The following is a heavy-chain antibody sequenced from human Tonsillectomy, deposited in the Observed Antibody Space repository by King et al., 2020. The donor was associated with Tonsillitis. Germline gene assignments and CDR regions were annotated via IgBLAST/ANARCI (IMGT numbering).Heavy chain of an antibody. J-gene: IGHJ6*02. V-gene: IGHV3-53*01. Sequence: EVQLVESGGGLIQPGGSLRLSCAASGFTVSSNYMTWVRQAPGKGLEWVSVIHSGGSTYYADSVKGRFTISRDNSKSTLYLQMNSLRAEDTAVYYCARDSLLEPYLDYYYAMDVWGQGTTVTVSS. CDR2: IHSGGST. D-gene: IGHD2-15*01. CDR3: ARDSLLEPYLDYYYAMDV. CDR1: GFTVSSNY.